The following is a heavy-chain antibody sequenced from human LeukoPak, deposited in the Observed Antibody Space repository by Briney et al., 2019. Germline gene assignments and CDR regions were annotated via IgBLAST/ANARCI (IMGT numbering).Heavy chain of an antibody. CDR3: AMMSLTPFDY. V-gene: IGHV3-21*01. CDR2: ISRSSSYI. Sequence: GGSLRLSCAASGFTFSSYSMNWVRQAPGKGLEWVSSISRSSSYIYYADSVKGRFTISRDNAKNSLYLQMNSLRAEDTAVYYCAMMSLTPFDYWGQGTLVTVSS. J-gene: IGHJ4*02. CDR1: GFTFSSYS.